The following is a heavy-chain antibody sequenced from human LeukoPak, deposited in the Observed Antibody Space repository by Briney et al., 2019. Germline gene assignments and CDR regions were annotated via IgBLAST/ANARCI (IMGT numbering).Heavy chain of an antibody. D-gene: IGHD4-17*01. CDR3: ARDGTVTAGPFDP. Sequence: GGSLRRSCPAPRIPFSSFGMHWLRQAPGKGMEWVAFIWYDGSNKYYADSVKGRFTISRDNSKNTLYLQMNSLTAEDTAVYDCARDGTVTAGPFDPWGGGTLVPVSS. CDR2: IWYDGSNK. CDR1: RIPFSSFG. J-gene: IGHJ5*02. V-gene: IGHV3-33*01.